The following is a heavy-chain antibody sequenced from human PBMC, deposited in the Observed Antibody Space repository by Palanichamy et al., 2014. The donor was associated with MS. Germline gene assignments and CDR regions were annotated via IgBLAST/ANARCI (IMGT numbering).Heavy chain of an antibody. CDR3: ARELSGDYDDY. J-gene: IGHJ4*02. CDR1: GFTFSSYS. V-gene: IGHV3-21*01. CDR2: ISSSSSYI. Sequence: EVQLVESGGGLVKPGGPVRLSCAASGFTFSSYSMNWVRQAPGKGLEWVSSISSSSSYIYYADSVKGRFTISRDNAKNSLYLQMNSLRAEDTAVYYCARELSGDYDDYWGQGTLVTVSS.